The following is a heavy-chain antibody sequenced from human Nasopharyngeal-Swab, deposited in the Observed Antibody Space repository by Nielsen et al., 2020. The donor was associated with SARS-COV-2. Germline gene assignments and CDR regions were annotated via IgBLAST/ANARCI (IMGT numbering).Heavy chain of an antibody. CDR3: AREPAARPPAPDYYYYYGMDV. D-gene: IGHD6-6*01. CDR1: GFTFSSYS. Sequence: GESLKISCAASGFTFSSYSMNWVRQAPGKGLEWVAYISSSSSTIYYADSVKGRFTISRDNAKNSLYLQMNSLRDEATAVYYCAREPAARPPAPDYYYYYGMDVWGQGTTVTVSS. J-gene: IGHJ6*02. CDR2: ISSSSSTI. V-gene: IGHV3-48*02.